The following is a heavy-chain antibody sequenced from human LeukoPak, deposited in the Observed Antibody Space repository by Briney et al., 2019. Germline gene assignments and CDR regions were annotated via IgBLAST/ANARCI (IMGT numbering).Heavy chain of an antibody. CDR1: GFTFSSYA. CDR3: AKVGQWLDGKPIDY. CDR2: ISGSGGST. Sequence: GRSLRLSCAASGFTFSSYAMSWVRQAPGKGLEWVSAISGSGGSTYYADSVKGRFTISRDNSKNTLYLQMNSLRAEDTAVYYCAKVGQWLDGKPIDYWGQGTLVTVSS. J-gene: IGHJ4*02. V-gene: IGHV3-23*01. D-gene: IGHD6-19*01.